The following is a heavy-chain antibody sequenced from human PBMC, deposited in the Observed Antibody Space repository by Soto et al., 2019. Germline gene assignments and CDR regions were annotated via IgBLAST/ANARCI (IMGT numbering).Heavy chain of an antibody. CDR2: ISSSSGYI. J-gene: IGHJ4*02. CDR1: GFTFSTYS. V-gene: IGHV3-21*01. Sequence: EVQLVESGGGLVKPGGSLRLSCAASGFTFSTYSMNWVRQAPGKGLEWVSSISSSSGYIYYADSVKGRFTLSRDNAKNSLYLQMNSLGAEDTAVYYCVRDLIHTSLDHWGQGTLVTVSS. D-gene: IGHD2-2*01. CDR3: VRDLIHTSLDH.